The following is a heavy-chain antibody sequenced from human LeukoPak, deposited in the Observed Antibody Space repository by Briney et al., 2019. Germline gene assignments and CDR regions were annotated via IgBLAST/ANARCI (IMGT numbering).Heavy chain of an antibody. V-gene: IGHV1-8*01. CDR3: ARCDHFEVAAKRDWYFDL. CDR2: MNPKSGNT. D-gene: IGHD2-15*01. J-gene: IGHJ2*01. CDR1: GYTFMNND. Sequence: ASVKVSCKASGYTFMNNDINWVRQAPGQGLEWMGWMNPKSGNTAYAQKFQGRVTMTRDMSTSTVYMEMSSLRSEDTAVYYCARCDHFEVAAKRDWYFDLWGRGTLVTVSS.